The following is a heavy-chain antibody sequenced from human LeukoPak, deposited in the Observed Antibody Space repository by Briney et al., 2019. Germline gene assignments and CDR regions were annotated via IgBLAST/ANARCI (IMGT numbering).Heavy chain of an antibody. V-gene: IGHV3-7*01. Sequence: GGSLRLSCAASGFSFSYYWMSWVRQAPGKGLEWVANTKEDGSGSSYVDSVKGRFTISRDNAKNSLYLQMNSLRDEDTAVYYCARDSGVYYGSGSFGHWGQGTLVTVSS. CDR2: TKEDGSGS. D-gene: IGHD3-10*01. CDR1: GFSFSYYW. J-gene: IGHJ4*02. CDR3: ARDSGVYYGSGSFGH.